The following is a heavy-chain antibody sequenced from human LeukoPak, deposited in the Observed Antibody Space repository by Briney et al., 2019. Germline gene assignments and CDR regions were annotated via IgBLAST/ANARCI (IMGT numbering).Heavy chain of an antibody. CDR3: ARDRNTEDFWSGYYTGGPVPYYYGMDV. Sequence: PSQTLSLTCTVSGGSITSGDYYWSWIRQPAGKGLEWIGRIYTSGSTNYNPSLKSRVTMSVDTSKNQFSLKLSSVTAADTAVYYCARDRNTEDFWSGYYTGGPVPYYYGMDVWGQGTTVTVSS. CDR1: GGSITSGDYY. D-gene: IGHD3-3*01. CDR2: IYTSGST. V-gene: IGHV4-61*02. J-gene: IGHJ6*02.